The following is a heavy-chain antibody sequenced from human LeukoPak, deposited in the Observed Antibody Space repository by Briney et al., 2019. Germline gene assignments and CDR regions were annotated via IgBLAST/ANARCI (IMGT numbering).Heavy chain of an antibody. CDR2: IYYSGST. V-gene: IGHV4-59*06. CDR1: GGSISSHY. D-gene: IGHD5-12*01. CDR3: ARGHSRDATTRDRYFDY. Sequence: SETLSLTCTVSGGSISSHYWSWIRQHPGKGLEWIGYIYYSGSTYYNPSLKSRVTISVDTSKNQFSLKLSSVTAADTAVYYCARGHSRDATTRDRYFDYWGQGTLVTVSS. J-gene: IGHJ4*02.